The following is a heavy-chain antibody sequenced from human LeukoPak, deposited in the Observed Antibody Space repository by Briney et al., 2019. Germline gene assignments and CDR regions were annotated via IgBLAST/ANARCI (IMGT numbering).Heavy chain of an antibody. CDR3: VSVPYSGYDSYRFDY. V-gene: IGHV1-2*02. J-gene: IGHJ4*02. CDR1: GYTFTGYY. CDR2: INPNSGGT. D-gene: IGHD5-12*01. Sequence: AGPVKVSCKASGYTFTGYYMHWVRQAPGQGLEWMGWINPNSGGTNYAQKFQGRVTMTRDTSISTAYMELSRLRSDDTAVYYCVSVPYSGYDSYRFDYWGQGTLVTVSS.